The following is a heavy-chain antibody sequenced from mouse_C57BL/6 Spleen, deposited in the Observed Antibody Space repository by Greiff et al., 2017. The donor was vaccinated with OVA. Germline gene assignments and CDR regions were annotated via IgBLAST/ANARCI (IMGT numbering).Heavy chain of an antibody. Sequence: EAGGGLVQPKGSLKLSCAASGFSFNTYAMNWVRQAPGKGLEWVARIRSKSNNYATYYADSVKDRFTISRDDSESMLYLQMNNLKTEDTAMYYCVSLYDGYYVVMDYWGQGTSVTVSS. CDR1: GFSFNTYA. V-gene: IGHV10-1*01. J-gene: IGHJ4*01. CDR2: IRSKSNNYAT. CDR3: VSLYDGYYVVMDY. D-gene: IGHD2-3*01.